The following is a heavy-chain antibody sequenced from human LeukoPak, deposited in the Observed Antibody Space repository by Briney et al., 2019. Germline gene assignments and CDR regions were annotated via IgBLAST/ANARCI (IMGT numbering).Heavy chain of an antibody. CDR3: ARSYYDSGRYYAY. D-gene: IGHD3-10*01. CDR2: INSAGSST. Sequence: GGSLRLSCTASGFTFSNYWMHWVRQGPGKRLVWVSRINSAGSSTGYAGSVKGRFTISRDNGKNTLYLQMNSLRAEDTAVYYCARSYYDSGRYYAYWGQGTLVTVSS. J-gene: IGHJ4*02. CDR1: GFTFSNYW. V-gene: IGHV3-74*01.